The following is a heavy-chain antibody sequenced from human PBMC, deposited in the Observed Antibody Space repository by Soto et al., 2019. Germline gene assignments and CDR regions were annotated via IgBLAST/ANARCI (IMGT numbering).Heavy chain of an antibody. CDR1: GGSITSINNHF. J-gene: IGHJ6*02. CDR2: ISDIAYT. CDR3: MRQGFGVLHGLVDV. V-gene: IGHV4-61*05. D-gene: IGHD3-10*01. Sequence: PQTLSLTCTVSGGSITSINNHFCRRLRLQQGKGLEWIGYISDIAYTSYNPSLKGRVSISVDTSKNQFSLTLTSVTAADTAVYYCMRQGFGVLHGLVDVRGQGSTVT.